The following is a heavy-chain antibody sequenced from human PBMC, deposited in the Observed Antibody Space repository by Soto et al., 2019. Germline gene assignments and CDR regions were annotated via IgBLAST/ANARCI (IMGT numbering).Heavy chain of an antibody. J-gene: IGHJ4*02. CDR3: AHTALSCGAVIDPFDH. Sequence: QITLKESGPTLVKPTQTLTLTCTFSGFSLPTSGVCVGWLRQPPGKALEWLALIYWDDNKRYNPSLSRRFTTTKDTSKNQGILTMTNAEPEDTATYHRAHTALSCGAVIDPFDHGGQGTLVTVSS. CDR1: GFSLPTSGVC. CDR2: IYWDDNK. V-gene: IGHV2-5*02. D-gene: IGHD3-16*02.